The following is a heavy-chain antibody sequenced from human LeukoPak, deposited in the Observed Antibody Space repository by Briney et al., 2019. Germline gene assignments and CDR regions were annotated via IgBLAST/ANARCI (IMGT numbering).Heavy chain of an antibody. CDR3: ARGVPGAIGYFQH. J-gene: IGHJ1*01. Sequence: PGRSLRLSCAASGFTFSNYGMHWVRQAPGKGLEWVSYISNSSSTMYYADSVKGRFTISRDNAKNSLYLQMNSLRAEDTAVYYCARGVPGAIGYFQHWGQGTLVTVSS. CDR1: GFTFSNYG. V-gene: IGHV3-48*01. D-gene: IGHD2-2*02. CDR2: ISNSSSTM.